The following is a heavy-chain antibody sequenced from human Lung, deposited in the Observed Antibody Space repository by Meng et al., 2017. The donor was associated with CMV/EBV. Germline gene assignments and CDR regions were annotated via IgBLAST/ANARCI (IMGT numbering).Heavy chain of an antibody. D-gene: IGHD3-10*01. J-gene: IGHJ5*02. CDR1: GYTFTSYD. V-gene: IGHV1-8*01. CDR3: TRGRGSTHKGNWFDP. CDR2: MNPNSGNT. Sequence: SGYTFTSYDINWVWQATGQGLEWMGWMNPNSGNTAYAPKFQGRLTMTRSTSINTAYMDLSSLRSEDTAIYYCTRGRGSTHKGNWFDPWGQGTLVTVSS.